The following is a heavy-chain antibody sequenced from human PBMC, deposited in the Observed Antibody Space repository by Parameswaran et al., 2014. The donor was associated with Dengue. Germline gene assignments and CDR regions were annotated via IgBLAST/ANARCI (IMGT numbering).Heavy chain of an antibody. CDR3: ARWNYGSPDY. V-gene: IGHV3-72*01. D-gene: IGHD3-10*01. Sequence: WIRQPPGKGLEWVGRSRSKAENYITQYAASVKGRFTISRDDSSSSLWLQMNSLRTEDTAVYYCARWNYGSPDYWGQGTLVTVSS. CDR2: SRSKAENYIT. J-gene: IGHJ4*02.